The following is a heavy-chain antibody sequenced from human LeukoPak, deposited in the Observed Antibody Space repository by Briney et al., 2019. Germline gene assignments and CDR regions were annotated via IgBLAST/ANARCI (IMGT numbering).Heavy chain of an antibody. D-gene: IGHD2-2*01. V-gene: IGHV1-69*13. J-gene: IGHJ6*03. CDR3: ARAGGHCSSTSCYHSSYYYYYMDV. CDR2: IIPIFGTA. Sequence: GASVKVSCKASGGTFSSYAISWVRQAPGQGLEWMGGIIPIFGTANYAQKFQGRVTITADESTSTAYMELSSLRSEDTAVYYCARAGGHCSSTSCYHSSYYYYYMDVWGKGTTVTVSS. CDR1: GGTFSSYA.